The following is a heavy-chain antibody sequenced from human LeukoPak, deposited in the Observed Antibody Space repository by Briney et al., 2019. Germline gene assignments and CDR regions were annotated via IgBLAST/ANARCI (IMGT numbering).Heavy chain of an antibody. CDR3: ARGEPSPDIVVVVAAIAHFDY. CDR1: GFTFSSYG. D-gene: IGHD2-15*01. CDR2: ISYDGSNK. V-gene: IGHV3-30*03. J-gene: IGHJ4*02. Sequence: GGPLRLSCAASGFTFSSYGRQWVRQAPGKGLEWVAVISYDGSNKYYAVSVKGRFTISRDNSKNTLDLQMNRLRAEDTPVYYCARGEPSPDIVVVVAAIAHFDYWGQGTLVTVSS.